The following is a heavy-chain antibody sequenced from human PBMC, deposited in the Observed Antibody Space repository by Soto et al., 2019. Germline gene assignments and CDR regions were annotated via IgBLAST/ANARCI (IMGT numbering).Heavy chain of an antibody. V-gene: IGHV3-23*01. CDR3: AKDVEQWLVRGINWFDP. D-gene: IGHD6-19*01. CDR2: ISGSGGST. Sequence: PGGSLRLSCAASGFTFSSYAMSWVRQAPGKGLEWVSAISGSGGSTYYADSVKGRFTISRDNSKNTLYLQMNSLRAEDTAVYYCAKDVEQWLVRGINWFDPWGQGTLVTLSS. J-gene: IGHJ5*02. CDR1: GFTFSSYA.